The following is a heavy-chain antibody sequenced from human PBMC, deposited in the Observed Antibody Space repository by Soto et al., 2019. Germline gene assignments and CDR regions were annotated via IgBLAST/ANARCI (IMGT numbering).Heavy chain of an antibody. Sequence: PGGSLRLSCAASGFTFSSYGMHWVRQAPGKGLEWVAVIWYDGSNKYYADSVKGRFTISRDNSKNTLYLQMNSLRAEDTAVYYCARDLYDFWSGRQFEYWGQGTLVTVSS. CDR3: ARDLYDFWSGRQFEY. CDR2: IWYDGSNK. J-gene: IGHJ4*02. D-gene: IGHD3-3*01. V-gene: IGHV3-33*01. CDR1: GFTFSSYG.